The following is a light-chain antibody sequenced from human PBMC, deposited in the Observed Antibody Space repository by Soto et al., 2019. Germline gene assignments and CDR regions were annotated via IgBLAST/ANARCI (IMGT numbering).Light chain of an antibody. CDR3: GTWDTSLTAYV. CDR1: SSNIGKNY. Sequence: QSVLTQPPSVSAAPGRKITISCSGGSSNIGKNYVSWYQQLPGTAPKPLIYANDKRPSGIPDRFSGSKSGTSATLGITGRQTGDEADYYCGTWDTSLTAYVFGTGTKLTVL. V-gene: IGLV1-51*01. J-gene: IGLJ1*01. CDR2: AND.